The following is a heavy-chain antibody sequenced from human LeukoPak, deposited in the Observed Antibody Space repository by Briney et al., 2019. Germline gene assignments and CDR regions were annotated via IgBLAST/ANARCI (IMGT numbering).Heavy chain of an antibody. D-gene: IGHD5-12*01. CDR3: FTSNIVATIGFYYYYYGMDV. CDR1: GFTFSSYA. Sequence: GGSLRLSCAASGFTFSSYAMSWGRRAPGKGLEWVSAISGSGGSTYYADSVKGRVTISRDNSKNTLYLQMNSLRAEDTAVYYCFTSNIVATIGFYYYYYGMDVWGQGTTVTVSS. V-gene: IGHV3-23*01. CDR2: ISGSGGST. J-gene: IGHJ6*02.